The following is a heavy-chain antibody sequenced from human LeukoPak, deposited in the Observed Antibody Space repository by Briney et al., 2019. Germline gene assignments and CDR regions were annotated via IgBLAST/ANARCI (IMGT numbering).Heavy chain of an antibody. CDR3: ARVGSIAAAGTPDY. D-gene: IGHD6-13*01. J-gene: IGHJ4*02. CDR1: GFTFSDYY. CDR2: ISSSSGHT. V-gene: IGHV3-11*06. Sequence: KPGGSLRLSCAASGFTFSDYYMSWIRQTPGKGLEWVSYISSSSGHTEYADSVKGRFTVSRDNAKNSLFLQLNSLRADDTAVYYCARVGSIAAAGTPDYWGQGTLVTVSP.